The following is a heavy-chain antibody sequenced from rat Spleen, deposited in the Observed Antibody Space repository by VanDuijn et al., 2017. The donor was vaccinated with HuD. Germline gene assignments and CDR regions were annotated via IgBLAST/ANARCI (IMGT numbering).Heavy chain of an antibody. D-gene: IGHD1-9*01. CDR3: ARRHYGYTDYFDY. CDR2: ISYDGSST. Sequence: EVRLVESGGGLVQPGRSLKLSCAASGFTFDDHFMAWVRQAPTKGLEWVATISYDGSSTYYRDSVKGRFTISRANAKSTLNLQMDSLRSEDTATYYCARRHYGYTDYFDYWGQGVMVTVSS. CDR1: GFTFDDHF. V-gene: IGHV5-29*01. J-gene: IGHJ2*01.